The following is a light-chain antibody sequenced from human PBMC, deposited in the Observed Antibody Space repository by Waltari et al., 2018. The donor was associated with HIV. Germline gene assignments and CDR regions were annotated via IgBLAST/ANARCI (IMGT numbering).Light chain of an antibody. CDR2: GAS. CDR3: QQYNNWPPLFT. V-gene: IGKV3-15*01. CDR1: QSVSSN. J-gene: IGKJ3*01. Sequence: EIVMTQSPPTLSVSPGERATLSCRASQSVSSNLAWYQQKPGQAPRLLIYGASTRATGIPARFSGSGSGTEFTLTISSLQSEDFAVYDCQQYNNWPPLFTFGPGTKVDI.